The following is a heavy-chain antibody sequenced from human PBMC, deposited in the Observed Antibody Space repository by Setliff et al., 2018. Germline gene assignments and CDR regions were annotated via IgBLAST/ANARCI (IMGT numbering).Heavy chain of an antibody. CDR2: ISGSGGST. J-gene: IGHJ6*02. CDR3: AKAPSSPSVVLQFFNGMDV. Sequence: GGSLRLSCAASGFTFSSYAMSWVRQAPGKGLEWASAISGSGGSTDYADSVNGRFTISRDNSKNTLYLQMNSLRAEDTAVYYCAKAPSSPSVVLQFFNGMDVWGQGTTVTVS. V-gene: IGHV3-23*01. CDR1: GFTFSSYA. D-gene: IGHD3-3*01.